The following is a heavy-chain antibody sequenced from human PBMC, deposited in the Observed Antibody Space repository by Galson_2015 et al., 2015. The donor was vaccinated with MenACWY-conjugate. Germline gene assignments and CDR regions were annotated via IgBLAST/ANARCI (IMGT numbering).Heavy chain of an antibody. D-gene: IGHD3-16*01. V-gene: IGHV3-15*01. J-gene: IGHJ6*03. CDR3: TTHKTDDWGSLLFHLYMGV. CDR1: AFTFSNAY. Sequence: SLRLSCAGSAFTFSNAYMSWVRQAPGKGLEWVGRIKSQTDGGKIDYAAPVKGRFTISRDDSKNTLYLQMNSLKIEDTAVYYCTTHKTDDWGSLLFHLYMGVRGKDTTVTDSS. CDR2: IKSQTDGGKI.